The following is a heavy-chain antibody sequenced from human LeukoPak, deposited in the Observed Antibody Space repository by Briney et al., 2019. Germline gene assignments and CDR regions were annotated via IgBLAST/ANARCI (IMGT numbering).Heavy chain of an antibody. D-gene: IGHD4-23*01. J-gene: IGHJ3*02. CDR3: ASPAGGTSESSDVFNI. Sequence: ASVKVSCKASGYTFTGYYMDWVRQAPGQGLEWMGIINPSGGSTSYAQKFQGRLTMTRDMSTSTVYMELSSLRSEDAAVYYCASPAGGTSESSDVFNIWAKGQWSPSLQ. CDR2: INPSGGST. V-gene: IGHV1-46*01. CDR1: GYTFTGYY.